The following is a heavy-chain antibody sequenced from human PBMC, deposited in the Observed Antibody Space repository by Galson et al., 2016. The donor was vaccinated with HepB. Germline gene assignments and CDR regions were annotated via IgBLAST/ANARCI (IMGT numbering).Heavy chain of an antibody. CDR1: GYTLTDLS. CDR2: FDPEYGET. CDR3: ATLPTVTTVLDFDC. J-gene: IGHJ4*02. Sequence: SVKVSCKVFGYTLTDLSIHWVRQAPGKGLEWMGSFDPEYGETIYAQKFQGRVTMTGDTSTYTIYMELSSLRSEDSAVYYCATLPTVTTVLDFDCWGLGTLVTVSS. V-gene: IGHV1-24*01. D-gene: IGHD4-11*01.